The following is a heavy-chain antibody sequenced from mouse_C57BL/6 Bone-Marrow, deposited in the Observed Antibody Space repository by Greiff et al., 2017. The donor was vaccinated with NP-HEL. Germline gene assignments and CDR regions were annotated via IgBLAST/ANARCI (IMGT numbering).Heavy chain of an antibody. CDR2: IYPRSGNT. D-gene: IGHD2-12*01. Sequence: QVQLQQSGAELARPGASVKLSCKASGYTFTSYGISWVKQRTGQGLEWIGEIYPRSGNTYYNEKFKGKATLTADKSSSTAYMELRSLTSEDSAVYFCARKGLRRSKWYFDVWGTGTTVTVSS. V-gene: IGHV1-81*01. CDR1: GYTFTSYG. CDR3: ARKGLRRSKWYFDV. J-gene: IGHJ1*03.